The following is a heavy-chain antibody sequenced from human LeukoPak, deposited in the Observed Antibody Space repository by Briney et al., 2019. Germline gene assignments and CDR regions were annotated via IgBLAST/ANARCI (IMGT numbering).Heavy chain of an antibody. Sequence: GGSLRLSCVVSGFTFSSYWMSWVRQAPGKGLEWVANIKKDGSEKYYVDSVKGRFTISRDNAKNSLYLQINSLRAEDTAVYYCARVPHYYDSSPGFDIWGQGTMVTVSS. CDR1: GFTFSSYW. CDR3: ARVPHYYDSSPGFDI. V-gene: IGHV3-7*05. J-gene: IGHJ3*02. CDR2: IKKDGSEK. D-gene: IGHD3-22*01.